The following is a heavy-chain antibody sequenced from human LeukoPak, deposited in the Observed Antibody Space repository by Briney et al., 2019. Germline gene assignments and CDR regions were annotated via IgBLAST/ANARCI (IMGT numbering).Heavy chain of an antibody. CDR3: ARGRFGGRWLQFIGLGQYYFDY. CDR2: MNPNSGNT. J-gene: IGHJ4*02. V-gene: IGHV1-8*01. Sequence: ASVKVSCKASGYTFTSYDINWVRQAPGQGLEWMGWMNPNSGNTGYAQKFQGRVTMTRNTSISTAYMELSSLRSEDTAVYYCARGRFGGRWLQFIGLGQYYFDYWGQGTLVTVSS. D-gene: IGHD5-24*01. CDR1: GYTFTSYD.